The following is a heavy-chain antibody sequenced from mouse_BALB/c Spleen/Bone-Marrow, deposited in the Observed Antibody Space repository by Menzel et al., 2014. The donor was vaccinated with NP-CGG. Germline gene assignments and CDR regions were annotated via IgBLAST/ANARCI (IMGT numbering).Heavy chain of an antibody. CDR3: ARMGHYGWFAY. D-gene: IGHD1-1*01. Sequence: DVKLQESGGGLAQPGGSLKLSCAASGFDFSSYWMRWVRQAPGKGLEWIGEINPDSNKINYTPSLKDKFIISRDNAKNSLYLQMSKVRSDDISLCYSARMGHYGWFAYWGQGTLVTVSA. V-gene: IGHV4-1*02. J-gene: IGHJ3*01. CDR1: GFDFSSYW. CDR2: INPDSNKI.